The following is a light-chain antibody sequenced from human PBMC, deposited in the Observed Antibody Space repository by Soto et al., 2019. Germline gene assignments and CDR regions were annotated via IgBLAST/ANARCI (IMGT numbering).Light chain of an antibody. CDR2: DAS. Sequence: AIQLTQSPSSLSASVGDRVTITCRASRDISSSLAWYQQKPGKAPKLLIYDASALPRGVPSRFSGSGSGTKFTLTIASLQPDDFATYYCQQYETFSGTFGPGTKVDIK. V-gene: IGKV1-13*02. CDR1: RDISSS. J-gene: IGKJ1*01. CDR3: QQYETFSGT.